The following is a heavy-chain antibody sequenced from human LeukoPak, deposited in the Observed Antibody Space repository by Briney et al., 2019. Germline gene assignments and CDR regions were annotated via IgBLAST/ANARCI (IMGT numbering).Heavy chain of an antibody. CDR2: IYYSGST. Sequence: SETPSLTCTVSGGSISSYYWSWIRQPPGEGLEWIGFIYYSGSTNYNPSLKSQVTISVDTSKNQFSLKLSSVTAADTAVYYCARGRWLQLPDYWGQGTLVTVSS. J-gene: IGHJ4*02. CDR3: ARGRWLQLPDY. D-gene: IGHD5-24*01. CDR1: GGSISSYY. V-gene: IGHV4-59*08.